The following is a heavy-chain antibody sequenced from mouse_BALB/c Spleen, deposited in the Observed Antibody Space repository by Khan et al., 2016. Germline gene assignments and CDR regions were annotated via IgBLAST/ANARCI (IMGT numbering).Heavy chain of an antibody. D-gene: IGHD2-3*01. J-gene: IGHJ3*01. CDR3: ARNGYYGWFAY. Sequence: EVKLLESGGGLVQPGGSLKLSCAASGFEFSRYWMSWVRQAPGKGLEWIGEINPDSSTINYTPSLKDKFIISRDNAKNTLYLQMSKVRSEDTALYYCARNGYYGWFAYWGQGTLVTVSA. CDR1: GFEFSRYW. CDR2: INPDSSTI. V-gene: IGHV4-1*02.